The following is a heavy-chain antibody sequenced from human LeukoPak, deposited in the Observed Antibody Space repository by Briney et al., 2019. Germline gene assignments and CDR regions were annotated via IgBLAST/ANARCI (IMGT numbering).Heavy chain of an antibody. CDR3: ARDRSSSYTRDWFDP. CDR1: GGSINGYY. CDR2: VYNSESI. Sequence: SETLSLTCTVSGGSINGYYWSWIRQPAGKGLEWIGRVYNSESINYNPSLKSRVTMSIDTSKNQFSLKLNSVAAADTAVYYCARDRSSSYTRDWFDPWGQGALVTVSS. V-gene: IGHV4-4*07. J-gene: IGHJ5*02. D-gene: IGHD6-13*01.